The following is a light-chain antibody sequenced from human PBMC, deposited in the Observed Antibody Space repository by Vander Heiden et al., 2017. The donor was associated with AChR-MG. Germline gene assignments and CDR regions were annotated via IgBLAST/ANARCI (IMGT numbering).Light chain of an antibody. V-gene: IGLV1-40*01. CDR2: GTS. J-gene: IGLJ2*01. CDR3: QSYDSSLSGSV. CDR1: SSSIGAGYD. Sequence: QSVPTQPPSVSGAPGQRVTISCTGSSSSIGAGYDLHWYQQLPGTAPKLLIYGTSNRPSGVPDRFSGSKSGTSASLAITGLQAEDEADYYCQSYDSSLSGSVFGGWTKLTVL.